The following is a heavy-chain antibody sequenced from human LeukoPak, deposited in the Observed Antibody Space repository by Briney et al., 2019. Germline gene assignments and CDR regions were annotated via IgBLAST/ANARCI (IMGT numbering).Heavy chain of an antibody. V-gene: IGHV1-69*13. CDR1: GGTFSRYA. D-gene: IGHD2-15*01. J-gene: IGHJ4*02. Sequence: SVKVSCKASGGTFSRYAISWVRQAPGQGLEWMGGIIPIFGTANYAQKFQGRVTITADESTSTAYMELSSLRSEDTAVYYCARVYCSGGSCYPHWGQGTLGTVSS. CDR2: IIPIFGTA. CDR3: ARVYCSGGSCYPH.